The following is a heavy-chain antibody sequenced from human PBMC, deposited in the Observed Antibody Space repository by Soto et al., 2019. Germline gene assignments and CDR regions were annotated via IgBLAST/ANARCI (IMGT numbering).Heavy chain of an antibody. V-gene: IGHV4-34*01. CDR2: INHSGST. CDR1: GGSFSGYY. Sequence: SETLSLTCAVYGGSFSGYYWSWIRQPPGKGLEWIGEINHSGSTNYNPSLKSRVTISVDTSKNQFSLKLSSVTAADTAVYYCARDGAIVVVPAASTPDAFDIWGQGTMVTVSS. CDR3: ARDGAIVVVPAASTPDAFDI. J-gene: IGHJ3*02. D-gene: IGHD2-2*01.